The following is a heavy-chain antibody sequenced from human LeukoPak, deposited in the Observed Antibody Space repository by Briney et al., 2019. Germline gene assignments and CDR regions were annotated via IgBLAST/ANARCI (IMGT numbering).Heavy chain of an antibody. CDR3: ARANDDYVWGSYLTISYYYYYMDV. Sequence: SVKVSCKASGGTFSSYAISWVRQAPGQGREWMGGIIPIFGTANYAQKFQGRVTITADESTSTAYMELSSLRSEDTAVYYCARANDDYVWGSYLTISYYYYYMDVWGKGTTVPVSS. CDR2: IIPIFGTA. J-gene: IGHJ6*03. D-gene: IGHD3-16*02. CDR1: GGTFSSYA. V-gene: IGHV1-69*13.